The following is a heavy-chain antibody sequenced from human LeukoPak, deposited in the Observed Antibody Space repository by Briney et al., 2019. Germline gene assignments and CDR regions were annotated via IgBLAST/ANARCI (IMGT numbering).Heavy chain of an antibody. CDR3: EGYQLLRDFDY. D-gene: IGHD2-2*01. CDR1: GGSISSSSYY. CDR2: IHYSGST. J-gene: IGHJ4*02. Sequence: KTSETLSLTCTVSGGSISSSSYYWGWIRQPPGKGLELIGSIHYSGSTYYNPSLKSRVTISVDTSKNQFSLKLSSVTAADTGVYYCEGYQLLRDFDYWGQGTLVTVSS. V-gene: IGHV4-39*01.